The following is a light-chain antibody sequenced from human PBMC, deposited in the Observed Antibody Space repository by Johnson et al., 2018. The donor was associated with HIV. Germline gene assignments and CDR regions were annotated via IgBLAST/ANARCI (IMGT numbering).Light chain of an antibody. CDR2: DNH. J-gene: IGLJ1*01. CDR1: NSNFGNYY. CDR3: VTWDTSLSAYV. Sequence: QSVLTQPPSVSAAPGQKVTISCSGNNSNFGNYYLSWYQHLPGTAPKLLIYDNHKRPSGIPDRFSGSKSGTSATLAITGLQAGDAADYYCVTWDTSLSAYVFGTGTKVTVL. V-gene: IGLV1-51*01.